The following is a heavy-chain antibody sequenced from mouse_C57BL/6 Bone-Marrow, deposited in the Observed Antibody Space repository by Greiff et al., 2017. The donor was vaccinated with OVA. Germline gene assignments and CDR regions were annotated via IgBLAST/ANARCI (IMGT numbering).Heavy chain of an antibody. V-gene: IGHV1-62-2*01. CDR1: GYTFTEYT. Sequence: QVQLQQSGAELVKPGASVKLSCKASGYTFTEYTIHWVKQRSGQGLEWIGWFYPGSGSIKYNEKFKGRATFTADNSSSTVYIELSRLTSGDSAVYFCARHLITTVVADYYAMDYWGQGTSVTVSS. J-gene: IGHJ4*01. CDR2: FYPGSGSI. D-gene: IGHD1-1*01. CDR3: ARHLITTVVADYYAMDY.